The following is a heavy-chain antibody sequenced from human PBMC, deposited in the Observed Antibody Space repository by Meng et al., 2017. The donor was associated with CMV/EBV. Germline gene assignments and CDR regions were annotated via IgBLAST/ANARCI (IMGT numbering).Heavy chain of an antibody. J-gene: IGHJ5*01. D-gene: IGHD6-19*01. V-gene: IGHV3-11*04. CDR3: ARDIGLRQQGQSNDWFDS. CDR2: ISSSGSTI. Sequence: GESLRISCAASGFTFSDYDMSWIRQAPGKGLEWVSYISSSGSTIYYADSVKGRFTISRDNAKNSLYLQMNSLRAEDTAVYYCARDIGLRQQGQSNDWFDSWGQGTLVTVSS. CDR1: GFTFSDYD.